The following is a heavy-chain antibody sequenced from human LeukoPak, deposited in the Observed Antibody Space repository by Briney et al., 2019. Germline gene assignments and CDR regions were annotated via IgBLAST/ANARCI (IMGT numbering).Heavy chain of an antibody. CDR2: ISSSSSYI. J-gene: IGHJ4*02. D-gene: IGHD5-24*01. V-gene: IGHV3-21*01. Sequence: GGSLRLSCAASGFTFSSYSMNGVRQAPGKGLEWVSSISSSSSYIYYAHSVKGRFTISRDNAKNSLYLQMNSLRAEDTAVYYCARGQSYWGQGTLVTVSS. CDR3: ARGQSY. CDR1: GFTFSSYS.